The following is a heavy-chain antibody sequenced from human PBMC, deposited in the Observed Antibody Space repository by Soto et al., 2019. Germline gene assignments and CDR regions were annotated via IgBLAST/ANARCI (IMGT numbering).Heavy chain of an antibody. CDR2: IHHGGGT. CDR1: GGSITSDNW. J-gene: IGHJ4*02. CDR3: ARVRYFDDFDH. V-gene: IGHV4-4*02. D-gene: IGHD3-9*01. Sequence: PSETLSLTCAVSGGSITSDNWWSWVRQPPGKGLEWIAEIHHGGGTNYQPSLKGRVTISVDTSKNQFSLKLSSVTAADTAVYYCARVRYFDDFDHWGQGTLVTVSS.